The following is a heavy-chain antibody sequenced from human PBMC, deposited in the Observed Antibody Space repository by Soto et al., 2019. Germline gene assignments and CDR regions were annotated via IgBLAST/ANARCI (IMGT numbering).Heavy chain of an antibody. V-gene: IGHV3-30*18. J-gene: IGHJ4*02. CDR3: AKEGGLRGSYYIPSSSYFDY. CDR1: GFTFSSYG. D-gene: IGHD1-26*01. CDR2: ISYDGSNT. Sequence: QVQLVESGGGVVQPGRSLRLSCVASGFTFSSYGMHWVRQAPGKGLEWVAIISYDGSNTYYADSVKGRFTISRDNSKNTLYLKMNILGVEDTSVYYCAKEGGLRGSYYIPSSSYFDYGGQGPLVTVSS.